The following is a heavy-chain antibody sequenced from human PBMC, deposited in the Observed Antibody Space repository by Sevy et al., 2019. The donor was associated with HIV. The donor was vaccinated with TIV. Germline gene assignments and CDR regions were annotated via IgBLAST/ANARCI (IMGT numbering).Heavy chain of an antibody. CDR2: INHNGST. V-gene: IGHV4-34*01. CDR3: ARGYDAGPLIY. J-gene: IGHJ4*01. Sequence: SETLSLTCTVYGGSFSADYWTWIRQPPGKGLEWIGEINHNGSTNYNPSLKSRVTISLDTSKNQFSLRLTSVTAADTAVFYCARGYDAGPLIYWGHGTLVTVSS. D-gene: IGHD3-22*01. CDR1: GGSFSADY.